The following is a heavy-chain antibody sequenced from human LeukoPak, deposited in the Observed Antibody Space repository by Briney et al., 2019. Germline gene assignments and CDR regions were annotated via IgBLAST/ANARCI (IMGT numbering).Heavy chain of an antibody. J-gene: IGHJ4*02. CDR3: ARLACSGGSCYPPFDY. D-gene: IGHD2-15*01. V-gene: IGHV4-59*01. CDR1: GGSISSYY. CDR2: IYYSGST. Sequence: SETLSLTCTVTGGSISSYYWSWIRQPPGKGLEWIGYIYYSGSTNYNPSLKSRVTISVDTSKNQFSLKLSSETAADTAVYYCARLACSGGSCYPPFDYWGQGTLVTVSS.